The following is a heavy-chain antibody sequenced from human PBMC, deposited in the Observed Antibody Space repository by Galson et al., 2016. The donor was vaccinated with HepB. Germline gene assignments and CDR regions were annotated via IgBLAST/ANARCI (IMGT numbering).Heavy chain of an antibody. Sequence: SLRLSCAISGFIVSGHHMSWVRQAPGKGLEWVSIIYNDGRTHYADSVKGRFIISRDTSKNALFLQMNSLRDDDTAVHYCVFFGGNSDSGAQGILVTVSS. V-gene: IGHV3-53*01. J-gene: IGHJ4*02. CDR1: GFIVSGHH. CDR3: VFFGGNSDS. D-gene: IGHD4-23*01. CDR2: IYNDGRT.